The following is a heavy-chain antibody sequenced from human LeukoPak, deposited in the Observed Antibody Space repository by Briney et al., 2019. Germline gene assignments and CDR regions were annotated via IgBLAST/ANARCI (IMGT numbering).Heavy chain of an antibody. V-gene: IGHV3-23*01. J-gene: IGHJ4*02. CDR2: ISGSGGDT. CDR3: AKSRVGYDY. D-gene: IGHD5-12*01. Sequence: QPGGSLILSCAASGFTFSSYAMSWVRQAPGKGLEWVSVISGSGGDTDYADSVKGRFTISRDNSKNTLYLQMSSLRAEDTAIYYCAKSRVGYDYWGQGTLVTVSS. CDR1: GFTFSSYA.